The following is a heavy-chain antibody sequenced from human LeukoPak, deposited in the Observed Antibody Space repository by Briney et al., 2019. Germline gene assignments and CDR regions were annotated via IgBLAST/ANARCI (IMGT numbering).Heavy chain of an antibody. D-gene: IGHD3-16*02. CDR1: GYSISSGYY. CDR3: AVVRVITFGGVIVPSGGDDY. Sequence: SETLSLTCTVSGYSISSGYYWGWIRQPPGKGLEWIGSIYHSGSTYYNPSLKSRVTISVDTSKNQFSLKLSSVTAADTAVYYCAVVRVITFGGVIVPSGGDDYWGQGTLVTASS. V-gene: IGHV4-38-2*02. J-gene: IGHJ4*02. CDR2: IYHSGST.